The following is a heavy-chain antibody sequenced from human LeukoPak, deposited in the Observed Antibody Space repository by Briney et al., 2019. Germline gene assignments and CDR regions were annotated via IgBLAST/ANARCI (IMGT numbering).Heavy chain of an antibody. CDR3: ARGNYGDYVGGYWFDP. CDR1: GGSFSGYY. V-gene: IGHV4-34*01. Sequence: PSETLSLTCGVYGGSFSGYYWSWIRQPPGKGLEWIGEINYSGSTNYNPSLKSRVTISVDTSKNQFSLKLSSVTAADTAVYYCARGNYGDYVGGYWFDPWGQGTLVTVSS. D-gene: IGHD4-17*01. J-gene: IGHJ5*02. CDR2: INYSGST.